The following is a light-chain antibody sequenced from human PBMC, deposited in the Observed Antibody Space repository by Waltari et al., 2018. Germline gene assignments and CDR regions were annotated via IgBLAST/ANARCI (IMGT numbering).Light chain of an antibody. V-gene: IGKV3-20*01. CDR2: AAS. CDR3: QNHERLPAT. J-gene: IGKJ1*01. CDR1: QSISKY. Sequence: SCRASQSISKYLVWYQQRPGQAPRLLIYAASTRATGIPDRFSGSGFWTDFSLTISRLEPEDFAVYYCQNHERLPATFGQGTRVEIK.